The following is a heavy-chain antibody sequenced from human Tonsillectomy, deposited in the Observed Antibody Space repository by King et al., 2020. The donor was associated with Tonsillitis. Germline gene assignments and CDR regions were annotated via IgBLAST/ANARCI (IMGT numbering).Heavy chain of an antibody. V-gene: IGHV3-9*01. D-gene: IGHD3-10*01. CDR1: VFTFEDYA. CDR3: AKDMHGSGTLDAFDF. CDR2: ISWNSGYK. J-gene: IGHJ3*01. Sequence: VQLVESGGGLVQPGRSLRLSCAASVFTFEDYAMAWVRQVPGKGLQWVSGISWNSGYKGYADSVKGRFTISRDNAKNSLYLQMNSLRAEDTALYYCAKDMHGSGTLDAFDFWGQGTMVTVSS.